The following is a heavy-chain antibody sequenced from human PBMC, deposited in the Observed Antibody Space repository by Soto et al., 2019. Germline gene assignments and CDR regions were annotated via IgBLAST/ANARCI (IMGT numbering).Heavy chain of an antibody. Sequence: SETLSLICAVYGGSVSGYYWSWIRQPPGKGLEWIGEINHSGSTNYNPSLKSRVTISVDTSKNQFSLKLSSVTAADTAVYYCAGAPLVSHSDFWSGYPDYGIDVWVQGTPVTVSS. D-gene: IGHD3-3*01. CDR3: AGAPLVSHSDFWSGYPDYGIDV. V-gene: IGHV4-34*01. CDR2: INHSGST. CDR1: GGSVSGYY. J-gene: IGHJ6*02.